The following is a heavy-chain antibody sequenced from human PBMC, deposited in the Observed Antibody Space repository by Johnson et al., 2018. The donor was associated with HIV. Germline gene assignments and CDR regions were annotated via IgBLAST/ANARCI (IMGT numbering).Heavy chain of an antibody. CDR1: GFTFDNYG. D-gene: IGHD3-16*01. J-gene: IGHJ3*02. CDR2: INWNGGST. Sequence: VQLVESGGGVVRPGGSLRLSCAASGFTFDNYGMDWVRQVPGKGLEWVSGINWNGGSTGYADSVKGRFTISRDNAKESLYLQMNSLRAEDTAVYYCARGPGRQEGTRWGDAFDIWGQGTMVTVSS. CDR3: ARGPGRQEGTRWGDAFDI. V-gene: IGHV3-20*04.